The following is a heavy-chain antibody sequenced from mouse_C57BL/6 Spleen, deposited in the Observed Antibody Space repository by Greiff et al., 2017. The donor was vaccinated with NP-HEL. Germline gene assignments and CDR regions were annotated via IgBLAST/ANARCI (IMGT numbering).Heavy chain of an antibody. CDR1: GYTFTSYW. CDR3: ARSSKPSPYYAMDY. V-gene: IGHV1-50*01. J-gene: IGHJ4*01. CDR2: IDPSDSYT. Sequence: QVQLQQPGAELVKPGASVKLSCKASGYTFTSYWMQWVKPRPGQGLAWIGEIDPSDSYTNYNQKFKGKATLPVDTSSSTAYMQLSSLTSEDSAVYYCARSSKPSPYYAMDYWGQGTSVTVSS.